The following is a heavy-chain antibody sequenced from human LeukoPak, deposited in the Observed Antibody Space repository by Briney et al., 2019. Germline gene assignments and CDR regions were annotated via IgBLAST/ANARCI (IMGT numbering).Heavy chain of an antibody. D-gene: IGHD6-19*01. CDR1: GFTFSTYW. CDR3: AKDSRPYSSGWYSPDY. V-gene: IGHV3-7*03. J-gene: IGHJ4*02. Sequence: PGGSLRLSCVDSGFTFSTYWMSWVRQAPGKGLEWVANIKQDGSEKNYVDSVKGRFTISRDNAKNSLYLQMNSLRAEDTALYYCAKDSRPYSSGWYSPDYWGQGTLVTVSS. CDR2: IKQDGSEK.